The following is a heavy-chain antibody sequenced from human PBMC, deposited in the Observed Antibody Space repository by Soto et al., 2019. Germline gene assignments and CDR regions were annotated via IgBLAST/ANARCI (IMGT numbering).Heavy chain of an antibody. D-gene: IGHD6-6*01. CDR2: ISTYNGHT. CDR3: ARVVAARRGDTFAMDV. J-gene: IGHJ6*02. CDR1: GYTFTNYG. V-gene: IGHV1-18*01. Sequence: QVQLVQCGGEVKKPGASVNVSCKASGYTFTNYGINWVRQAPGQALEWMGWISTYNGHTNSPQKLQGRVTITRDISTSTAYMELRSRGSDDTAVYYCARVVAARRGDTFAMDVWGHGTTVTVSS.